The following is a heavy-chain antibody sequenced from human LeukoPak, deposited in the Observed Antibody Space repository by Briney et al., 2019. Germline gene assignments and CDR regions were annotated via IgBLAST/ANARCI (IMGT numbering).Heavy chain of an antibody. V-gene: IGHV4-30-2*01. CDR1: GGSISSGGYC. Sequence: SSETLSLTCAVSGGSISSGGYCWSWIRQPPGKGQEWLGYIYHSGSTYYNPSLKSRVTISVDRSKNQFSLKLSSVTAADTAVYYCARGDDFWSGYGETNWFDPWGQGTLVTVSS. J-gene: IGHJ5*02. D-gene: IGHD3-3*01. CDR2: IYHSGST. CDR3: ARGDDFWSGYGETNWFDP.